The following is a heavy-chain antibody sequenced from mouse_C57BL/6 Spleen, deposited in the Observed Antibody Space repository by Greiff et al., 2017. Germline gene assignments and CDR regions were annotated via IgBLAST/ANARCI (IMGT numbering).Heavy chain of an antibody. CDR2: IWTGGGT. D-gene: IGHD2-4*01. CDR3: AKYDYDEAWFAY. CDR1: GFSLTSYA. J-gene: IGHJ3*01. V-gene: IGHV2-9-1*01. Sequence: VKLVESGPGLVAPSQSLSITCTVSGFSLTSYAISWVRQPPGKGLEWLGVIWTGGGTNYNSALKSRLSISKDNSKSQVFLKMNSLQTDDTARYYCAKYDYDEAWFAYWGQGTLVTVSA.